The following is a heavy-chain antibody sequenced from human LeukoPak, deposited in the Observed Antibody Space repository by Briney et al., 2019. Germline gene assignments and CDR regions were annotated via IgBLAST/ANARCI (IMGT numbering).Heavy chain of an antibody. Sequence: SETLSLTCTVSGGSISSYYWSWIRQPPGKGLEWIGYIYYSGSTNYNPSLKSRVTISVDTSKNQFSLKLSSVTAADTAVYYCARCDSSGYPAKNWGQGTLVTVS. V-gene: IGHV4-59*01. CDR2: IYYSGST. D-gene: IGHD3-22*01. CDR1: GGSISSYY. CDR3: ARCDSSGYPAKN. J-gene: IGHJ4*02.